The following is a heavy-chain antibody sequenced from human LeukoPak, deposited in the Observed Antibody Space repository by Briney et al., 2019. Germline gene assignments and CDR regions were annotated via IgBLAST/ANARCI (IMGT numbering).Heavy chain of an antibody. CDR3: AKDRHYYGSGSYYTYFDY. CDR1: GFTFNSYA. V-gene: IGHV3-23*01. D-gene: IGHD3-10*01. CDR2: ISSSGGST. J-gene: IGHJ4*02. Sequence: GGSLRLSCAASGFTFNSYAMSWVRQAPGKGLEWVSLISSSGGSTYNADSVKGRFTISRDNSKNTLYLQMNSLRAEDTAVYYCAKDRHYYGSGSYYTYFDYWGQGTLVTVSS.